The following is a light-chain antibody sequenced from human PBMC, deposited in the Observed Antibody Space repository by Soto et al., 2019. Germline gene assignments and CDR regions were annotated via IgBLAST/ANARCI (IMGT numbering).Light chain of an antibody. V-gene: IGLV1-44*01. CDR2: TFA. CDR1: SSNIGSNA. CDR3: ASWDVSLNAWV. Sequence: QSVLTQPPSASGTPGQRGTISCSGSSSNIGSNAVNWYQQLPGTAPKLLIYTFAKRTSGVPDRFSGSKSGTSASLAISGRQSEDEAEYYCASWDVSLNAWVFGGGNKL. J-gene: IGLJ3*02.